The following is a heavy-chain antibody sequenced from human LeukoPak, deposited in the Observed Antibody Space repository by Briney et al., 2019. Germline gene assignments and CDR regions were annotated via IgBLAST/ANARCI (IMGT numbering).Heavy chain of an antibody. J-gene: IGHJ4*02. V-gene: IGHV4-39*07. CDR2: IYYSGST. Sequence: SETLSLTCTVSGGSISSSSYYWGWIRQPPGKGLEWIGSIYYSGSTYYNPSLKSRVTISVDTSKNQFSLKLSSVTAADTAVYYCARVTYYYGSGSYPDPDYWGQGTLVTVSS. D-gene: IGHD3-10*01. CDR1: GGSISSSSYY. CDR3: ARVTYYYGSGSYPDPDY.